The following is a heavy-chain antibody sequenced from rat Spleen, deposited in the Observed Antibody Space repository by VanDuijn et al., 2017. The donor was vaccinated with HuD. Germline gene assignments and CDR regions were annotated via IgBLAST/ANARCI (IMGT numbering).Heavy chain of an antibody. CDR1: GFTFSDYY. CDR2: ISYDGLNT. CDR3: TREPPIYYYSGGDY. D-gene: IGHD1-1*01. V-gene: IGHV5-20*01. J-gene: IGHJ2*01. Sequence: EVQLVESDGGLVQPGRSLKLSCAASGFTFSDYYMAWVRQAPAKELEGVATISYDGLNTYYRDSVKGRFTISRDNAKSTLYLQMDSLRSEDTATYYCTREPPIYYYSGGDYWGQGVMVTVSS.